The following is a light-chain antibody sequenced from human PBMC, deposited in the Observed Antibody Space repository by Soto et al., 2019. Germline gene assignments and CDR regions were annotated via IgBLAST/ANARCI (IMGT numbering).Light chain of an antibody. CDR2: QAS. V-gene: IGKV3-20*01. J-gene: IGKJ1*01. CDR3: QQYWSSPRT. Sequence: EVVVTQSPGTLSLSPGERATLSCRASQSVRSTYLAWYRQNPGQAPRLLIYQASNRATGIPDRFSGSGSGADFTLTISRLEPEDLAVYYCQQYWSSPRTFGQGTKV. CDR1: QSVRSTY.